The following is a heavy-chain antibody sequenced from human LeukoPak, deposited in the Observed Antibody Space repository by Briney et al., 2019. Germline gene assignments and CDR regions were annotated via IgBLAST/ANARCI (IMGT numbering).Heavy chain of an antibody. D-gene: IGHD6-6*01. CDR1: GFSFSDYA. V-gene: IGHV3-23*01. Sequence: PGGSLRLSCAAAGFSFSDYAMSWVRQAPGKGLEWVSGFCASTGSVYYADSVEARFTISRDNSKNTLYLQMNSLRAEDTAIYYCARSIIAALGTGAFDIWGQGTLVTVSS. CDR3: ARSIIAALGTGAFDI. J-gene: IGHJ3*02. CDR2: FCASTGSV.